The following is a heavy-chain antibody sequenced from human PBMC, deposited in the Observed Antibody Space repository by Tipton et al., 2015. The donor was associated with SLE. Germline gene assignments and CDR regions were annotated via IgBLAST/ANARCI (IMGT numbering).Heavy chain of an antibody. CDR2: IYYSGST. Sequence: TLSLTCAVYGGSFSGYYWSWIRQPPGKGLEWIGYIYYSGSTNYNPSLKSRVTISVDTSKNQFSLKLSSVTAADTAVYYCARSGMGSSGWHVDYWGQGTLVTVSS. J-gene: IGHJ4*02. D-gene: IGHD6-19*01. V-gene: IGHV4-34*01. CDR1: GGSFSGYY. CDR3: ARSGMGSSGWHVDY.